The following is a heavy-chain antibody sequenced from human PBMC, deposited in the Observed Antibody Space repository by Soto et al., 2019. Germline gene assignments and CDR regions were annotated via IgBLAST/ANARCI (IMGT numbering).Heavy chain of an antibody. J-gene: IGHJ4*02. CDR1: GYTFSSYA. D-gene: IGHD2-2*01. V-gene: IGHV1-3*01. Sequence: ASVKVSCKASGYTFSSYAMHWVRQAPGQRLEWMGWINAGNGNRKYSQKFQGRVTITRDTSASTAYMELSSLRSEDTAVYSCARDQGVPAPAAYRGQGTLVTVSP. CDR3: ARDQGVPAPAAY. CDR2: INAGNGNR.